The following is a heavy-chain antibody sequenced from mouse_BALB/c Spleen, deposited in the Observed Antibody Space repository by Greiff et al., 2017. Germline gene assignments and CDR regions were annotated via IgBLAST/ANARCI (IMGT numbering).Heavy chain of an antibody. D-gene: IGHD2-10*01. CDR2: IWSGGST. Sequence: VQLQQSGPGLVQPSQCLSITCTVSGFSFTSYGVHWVRQSPGKGLEWLGVIWSGGSTDYNAAFISRLSISKDNSNSQDFFKMNSLQANDTAIYYCARRACYGNFPGFAYWGQGTLVTVSA. CDR3: ARRACYGNFPGFAY. V-gene: IGHV2-2*02. CDR1: GFSFTSYG. J-gene: IGHJ3*01.